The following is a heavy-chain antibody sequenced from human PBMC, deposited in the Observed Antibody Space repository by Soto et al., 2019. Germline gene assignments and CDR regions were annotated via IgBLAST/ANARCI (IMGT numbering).Heavy chain of an antibody. CDR3: AGNGHSVGLYDSYYYKVMEA. V-gene: IGHV1-18*01. J-gene: IGHJ6*02. Sequence: ASVKVSCKASGYTFTSYGISWVRQAPGQGLEWMGWISAYNGNTNYAQKLQGRVTMTTDTSTSTAYMELRSLRSDDTAVYYCAGNGHSVGLYDSYYYKVMEAGAKGPRSPSP. D-gene: IGHD3-16*01. CDR2: ISAYNGNT. CDR1: GYTFTSYG.